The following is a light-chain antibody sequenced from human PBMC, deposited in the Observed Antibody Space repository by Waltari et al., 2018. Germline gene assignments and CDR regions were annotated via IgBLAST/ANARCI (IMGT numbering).Light chain of an antibody. Sequence: DIQMPQSPSSLSASVGDRITITCRASQSITTRLNWYQQKPGKAPNILIYAAASLQSGVPSRFSGSGSGTDFTLTISSLQPEDFASYFCQQSFNIPPTFGQGSKVEVK. J-gene: IGKJ1*01. CDR1: QSITTR. V-gene: IGKV1-39*01. CDR2: AAA. CDR3: QQSFNIPPT.